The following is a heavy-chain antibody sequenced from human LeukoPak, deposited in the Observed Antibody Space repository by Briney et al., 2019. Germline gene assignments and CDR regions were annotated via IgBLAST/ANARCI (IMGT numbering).Heavy chain of an antibody. CDR2: INAGNGNT. CDR1: GYTFTSYA. CDR3: ARSPRGYSSSWYSFDC. J-gene: IGHJ4*02. V-gene: IGHV1-3*01. D-gene: IGHD6-13*01. Sequence: ASVKVSCKASGYTFTSYAMHWVRQAPGQRLEWMGWINAGNGNTKYSQKFQGRVTITRDTSASTAYMELRSLRSEDTAVYYCARSPRGYSSSWYSFDCWGQGTLVTVSS.